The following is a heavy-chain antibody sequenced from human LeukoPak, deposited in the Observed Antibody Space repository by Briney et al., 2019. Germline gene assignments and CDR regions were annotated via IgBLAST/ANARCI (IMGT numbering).Heavy chain of an antibody. CDR1: GGSISDYY. D-gene: IGHD2-2*01. V-gene: IGHV4-59*01. CDR3: ARGDFCSSSNCYLRPMDV. Sequence: SETLSLTCTVSGGSISDYYWNWIRQPPGKGLEWIGYIYYSGSTTYDPSLKSRVTMSVDTAKNQFSLKLRSVTAADTAVYYCARGDFCSSSNCYLRPMDVWGKGTTVTVSS. CDR2: IYYSGST. J-gene: IGHJ6*03.